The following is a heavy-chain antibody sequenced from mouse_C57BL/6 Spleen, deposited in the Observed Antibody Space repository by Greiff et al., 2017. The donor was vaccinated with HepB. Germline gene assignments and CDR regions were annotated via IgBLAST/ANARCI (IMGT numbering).Heavy chain of an antibody. CDR1: GFTFSDYG. CDR2: ISSGSSSI. V-gene: IGHV5-17*01. CDR3: ASRRDYAMDY. J-gene: IGHJ4*01. Sequence: EVQLVASGGGLVKPGGSLNFSCAASGFTFSDYGMHWVRQAPEQGLEWVAYISSGSSSIDYADTVKGRSTITRDKANNNTYLQMTSRRSDDTAMYYCASRRDYAMDYWGQGTSVTVSS.